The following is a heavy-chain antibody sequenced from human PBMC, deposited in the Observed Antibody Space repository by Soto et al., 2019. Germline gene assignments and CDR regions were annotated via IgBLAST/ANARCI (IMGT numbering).Heavy chain of an antibody. Sequence: PSETLSLTCTVTGGPISSSGDYWGWVRQTPGKGLEWIGTISNSGSTYYNPSVMSRVTISVDTSKKQFSLRLISVTAADTAVYYCARGLSSSAYLDYWGQGTLVTVS. CDR2: ISNSGST. V-gene: IGHV4-39*01. CDR3: ARGLSSSAYLDY. D-gene: IGHD6-19*01. CDR1: GGPISSSGDY. J-gene: IGHJ4*02.